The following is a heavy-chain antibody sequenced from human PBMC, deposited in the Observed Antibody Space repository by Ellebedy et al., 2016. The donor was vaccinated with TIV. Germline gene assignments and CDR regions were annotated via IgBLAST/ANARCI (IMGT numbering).Heavy chain of an antibody. CDR1: GYTFIGYY. V-gene: IGHV1-2*02. Sequence: AASVKVSCKASGYTFIGYYMHWARQAPGQGLEWMGWINPKNGDTSYAQKFQGRVTMTRDTSANTVYMHLSSLRSEDSAVYYCARDPALPRGRFDTWGQGTLVTVSS. J-gene: IGHJ5*02. CDR2: INPKNGDT. CDR3: ARDPALPRGRFDT.